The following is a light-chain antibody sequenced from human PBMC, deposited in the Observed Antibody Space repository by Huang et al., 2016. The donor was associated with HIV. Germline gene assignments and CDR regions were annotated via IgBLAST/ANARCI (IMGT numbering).Light chain of an antibody. V-gene: IGKV4-1*01. CDR3: QQYYSSPGT. CDR2: WAS. J-gene: IGKJ1*01. CDR1: QSVLYSSNNKNY. Sequence: DIVMTQSPESLAVSLGERATINCKSSQSVLYSSNNKNYLTWYQQRQGQPPKLLLYWASIRESGVPDRFSGNGSGTHFTLTINGLQAEDVAVYYCQQYYSSPGTFGQGTKVEIK.